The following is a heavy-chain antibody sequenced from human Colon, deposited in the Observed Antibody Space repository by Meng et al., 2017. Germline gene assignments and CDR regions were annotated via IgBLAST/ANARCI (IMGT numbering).Heavy chain of an antibody. Sequence: QVQLQQWGSGLLKPSETLSPTCAVYGGSFSGYYWSWIRQPPGKGLEWIGEINHSGSTNYNPSLKSRVTISVDTSKNQFSLKLSSVTAADTAVYYCARERLSSGWYGGRWFDPWGQGTLVTVSS. CDR3: ARERLSSGWYGGRWFDP. CDR2: INHSGST. CDR1: GGSFSGYY. J-gene: IGHJ5*02. D-gene: IGHD6-19*01. V-gene: IGHV4-34*01.